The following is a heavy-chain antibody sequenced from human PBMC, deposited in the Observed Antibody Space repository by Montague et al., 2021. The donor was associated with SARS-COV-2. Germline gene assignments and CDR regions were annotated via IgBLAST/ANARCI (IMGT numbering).Heavy chain of an antibody. J-gene: IGHJ4*02. V-gene: IGHV3-21*01. D-gene: IGHD2-2*01. CDR3: ARDSRAIPGY. CDR1: GFTFSSYS. Sequence: SLSLSCSASGFTFSSYSMNWVRQAPGKGLEWVSSISSSSSYIYYADSVKGRFTISRDNAKNSLYLQMNSLRAEDTAVYYCARDSRAIPGYWGQGTLVTVSS. CDR2: ISSSSSYI.